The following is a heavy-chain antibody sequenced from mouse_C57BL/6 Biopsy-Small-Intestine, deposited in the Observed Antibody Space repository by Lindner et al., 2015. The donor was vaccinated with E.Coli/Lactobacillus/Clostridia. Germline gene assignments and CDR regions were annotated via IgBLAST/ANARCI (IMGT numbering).Heavy chain of an antibody. J-gene: IGHJ1*03. D-gene: IGHD2-1*01. CDR2: ISGYNGKT. Sequence: SVKVSCKASGYLFTSYDITGVRQAPGQGLEWMGWISGYNGKTDYAHKFQDRVTVTADTSTSTAYMEMRSLRSDDTAVYYCARGNYMDVWGKGTTVTVSS. CDR3: ARGNYMDV. V-gene: IGHV1-4*01. CDR1: GYLFTSYD.